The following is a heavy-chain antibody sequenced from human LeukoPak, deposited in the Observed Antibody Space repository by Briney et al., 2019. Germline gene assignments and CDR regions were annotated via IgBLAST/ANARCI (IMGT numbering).Heavy chain of an antibody. V-gene: IGHV4-61*02. Sequence: SETLSLTCTVSGGSISSSSYYWSWIRQPAGKGLEWIGRIYTSGSTNYNPSLKSRVTMSVDTSKNQFSLKLSSVTAADTAVYYCARGHPTGADIVVVPAAAFDPWGPGTLVTVSS. J-gene: IGHJ5*02. CDR1: GGSISSSSYY. CDR3: ARGHPTGADIVVVPAAAFDP. CDR2: IYTSGST. D-gene: IGHD2-2*01.